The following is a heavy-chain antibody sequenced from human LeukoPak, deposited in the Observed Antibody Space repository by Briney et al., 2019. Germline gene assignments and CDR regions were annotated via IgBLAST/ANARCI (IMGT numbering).Heavy chain of an antibody. J-gene: IGHJ6*03. D-gene: IGHD2-2*01. Sequence: SETLSLTCTVSGHSIRSSYYWGWIRQSPGKGLEWIGSFHHSGSTYYNPSLGSRVTISVDTSKNQISLNLTTVTAADTAMYYCATRYCNSARCPTYHYFYLDVWGKGTTVIVSS. V-gene: IGHV4-38-2*02. CDR3: ATRYCNSARCPTYHYFYLDV. CDR2: FHHSGST. CDR1: GHSIRSSYY.